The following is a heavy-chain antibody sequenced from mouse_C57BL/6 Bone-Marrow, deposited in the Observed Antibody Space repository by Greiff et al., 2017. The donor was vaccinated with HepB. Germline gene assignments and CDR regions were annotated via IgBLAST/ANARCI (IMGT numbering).Heavy chain of an antibody. CDR2: ISDGGSYT. CDR3: ARRGYGNYVAY. D-gene: IGHD2-1*01. V-gene: IGHV5-4*01. Sequence: EVQRVESGGGLVKPGGSLKLSCVASGFTFSSYAMSWVRQTPEKRLAWVATISDGGSYTYYPDNVKGRFTISRDNAKNNLYLQMSHLKSEETAMYYCARRGYGNYVAYWGQGTLVTVSA. CDR1: GFTFSSYA. J-gene: IGHJ3*01.